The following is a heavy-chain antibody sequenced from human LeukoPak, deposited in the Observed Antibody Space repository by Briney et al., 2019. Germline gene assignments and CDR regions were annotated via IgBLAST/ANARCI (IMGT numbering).Heavy chain of an antibody. CDR2: INHSGST. Sequence: PSETLSLTCAVYGGSFSGYYWSWIRQPPGKGLEWIGEINHSGSTNYNPSLKSRVTISVDTSKNQFPLKLSSVTAADTAVYYCARDRALAAAGLDYWGQGTLVTVSS. CDR3: ARDRALAAAGLDY. D-gene: IGHD6-13*01. J-gene: IGHJ4*02. V-gene: IGHV4-34*01. CDR1: GGSFSGYY.